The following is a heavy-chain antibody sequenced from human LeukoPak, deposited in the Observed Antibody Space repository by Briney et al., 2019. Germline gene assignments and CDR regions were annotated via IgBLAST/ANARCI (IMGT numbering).Heavy chain of an antibody. V-gene: IGHV3-72*01. Sequence: PGVSLRLSCGASGFIVSGYHMDWVRQAPGKGRECVGRTRDRARSYRPEYAASVIGRFSIQRDESENSVFLQMNSLKPEDTAVYYCARDGAEGDDSAFDVWGQGTMVTVSS. J-gene: IGHJ3*01. CDR2: TRDRARSYRP. CDR1: GFIVSGYH. CDR3: ARDGAEGDDSAFDV. D-gene: IGHD2-21*01.